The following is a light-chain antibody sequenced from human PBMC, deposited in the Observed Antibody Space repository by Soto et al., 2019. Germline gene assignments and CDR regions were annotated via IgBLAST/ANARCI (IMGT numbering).Light chain of an antibody. CDR1: QVVASN. Sequence: EIVMTQSPATLSVSPGEGATLSSRPSQVVASNLAWYKQKPGQAPRLLIYGASTRATGIPARFSGSGSGTEFTLTISSLQSEDFAVYYCQHYNNWPRTFGQGTKVEIK. CDR3: QHYNNWPRT. CDR2: GAS. J-gene: IGKJ1*01. V-gene: IGKV3-15*01.